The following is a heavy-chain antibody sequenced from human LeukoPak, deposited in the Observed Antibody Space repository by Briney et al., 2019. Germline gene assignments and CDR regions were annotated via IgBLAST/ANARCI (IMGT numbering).Heavy chain of an antibody. D-gene: IGHD5-24*01. V-gene: IGHV3-33*08. CDR1: GFTFSSYS. Sequence: GGSLRLSCAASGFTFSSYSMNWVRQAPGKGLEWVAIIWYDGSNKYYADSVKGRFTISRDNSKNTLYLQMNSLRADDTAVYYCARVGQGGYNSDYWGQGTLVTVSS. J-gene: IGHJ4*02. CDR3: ARVGQGGYNSDY. CDR2: IWYDGSNK.